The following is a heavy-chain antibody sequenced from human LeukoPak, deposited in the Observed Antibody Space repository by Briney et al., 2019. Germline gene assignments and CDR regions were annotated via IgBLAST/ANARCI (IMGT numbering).Heavy chain of an antibody. CDR1: SGSISDYY. D-gene: IGHD2/OR15-2a*01. V-gene: IGHV4-59*01. J-gene: IGHJ4*02. CDR3: ARELKVGNTGYYFDY. CDR2: IYYSGST. Sequence: PSETLSLTCTVSSGSISDYYWSWIRQPPGKGLEWIGYIYYSGSTNYHPSLKSRVTILVDMSKNQFSLKMSSVTAADTAVYYCARELKVGNTGYYFDYWGQGTLVTVSS.